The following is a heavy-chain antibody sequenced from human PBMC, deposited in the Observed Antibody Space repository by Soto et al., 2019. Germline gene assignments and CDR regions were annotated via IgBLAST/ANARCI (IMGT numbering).Heavy chain of an antibody. CDR3: ARGQRFSDWFDP. CDR2: IYSSGNT. D-gene: IGHD3-3*01. V-gene: IGHV4-4*07. CDR1: GGTISGYY. J-gene: IGHJ5*02. Sequence: PSETLSLTCSVSGGTISGYYWTWIRQPAGRGLEWIGRIYSSGNTKYNPSLQSRVTMSLDTSNNQFSLRLTSVTAADTAVYYCARGQRFSDWFDPWGQGTLVTVSS.